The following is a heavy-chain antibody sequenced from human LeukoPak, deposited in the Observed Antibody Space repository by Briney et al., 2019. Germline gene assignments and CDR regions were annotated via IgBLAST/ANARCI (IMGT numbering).Heavy chain of an antibody. Sequence: PSETLSLTCTVSGGSISSGGYYWSWIRQHPGKGLEWIGYIYYSGSTYYNPSLKSRVTISVDTSKNQFSLKLSSVTAADTAVYYCARDKGLLWFGGVPPNYYYGMDVWGQGTTVTVSS. CDR3: ARDKGLLWFGGVPPNYYYGMDV. V-gene: IGHV4-31*03. CDR1: GGSISSGGYY. CDR2: IYYSGST. J-gene: IGHJ6*02. D-gene: IGHD3-10*01.